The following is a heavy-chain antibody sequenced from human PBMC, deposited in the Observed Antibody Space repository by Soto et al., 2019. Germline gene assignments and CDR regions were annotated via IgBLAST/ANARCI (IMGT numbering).Heavy chain of an antibody. CDR3: AKDGGGGRVRGGEYPFGY. Sequence: QVQLVESGGGVVQPGRSLRLSCAASGFTFSSYGMHWVRQAPGKGLEWVAVISYDGSNKYYADSVKGRFTISRDNSKNTLYLQMNSLRAEDTAVYYCAKDGGGGRVRGGEYPFGYWGQGTLVTVSS. D-gene: IGHD3-10*01. V-gene: IGHV3-30*18. CDR1: GFTFSSYG. CDR2: ISYDGSNK. J-gene: IGHJ4*02.